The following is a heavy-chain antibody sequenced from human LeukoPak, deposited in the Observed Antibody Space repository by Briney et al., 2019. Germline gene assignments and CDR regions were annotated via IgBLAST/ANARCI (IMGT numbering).Heavy chain of an antibody. CDR2: ISGSGGST. CDR1: GFSFSTSA. J-gene: IGHJ4*02. V-gene: IGHV3-23*01. CDR3: AKSVRGWIQLCDY. Sequence: PGGSLRLSCAASGFSFSTSAMNWVRQAPGKGLEWVSAISGSGGSTYYADSVKGRFTISRDNSKNTLYLQMNSLRAEDTAVYYCAKSVRGWIQLCDYWGQGTLVTVSS. D-gene: IGHD5-18*01.